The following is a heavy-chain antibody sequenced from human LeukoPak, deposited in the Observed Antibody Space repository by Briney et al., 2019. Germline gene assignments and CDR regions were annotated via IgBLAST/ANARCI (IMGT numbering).Heavy chain of an antibody. CDR3: ARCGDDYVCGSYRYTGPLDY. Sequence: PGGSLRLSCAASGFTFSDYYMSWIRQAPGEGLEWVSYISSSGSTIYYADSVKGRFTISRDNAKNSLYLQMNSLRAEDTAVYYCARCGDDYVCGSYRYTGPLDYWGQGTLVTVSS. J-gene: IGHJ4*02. V-gene: IGHV3-11*01. CDR2: ISSSGSTI. D-gene: IGHD3-16*02. CDR1: GFTFSDYY.